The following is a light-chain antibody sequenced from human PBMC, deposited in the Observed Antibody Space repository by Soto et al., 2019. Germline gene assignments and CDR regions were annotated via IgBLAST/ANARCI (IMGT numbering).Light chain of an antibody. Sequence: QSALTQPPSAYGTPRERVTISYSGSSSNIGSNYVYWYQQLPGTAPKLLIYRNNQRPSGVPDRFSGSKSGTSASLAISGLRSEDEADYYCAAWDDSLSGVVFGGGTKVTVL. CDR3: AAWDDSLSGVV. J-gene: IGLJ2*01. V-gene: IGLV1-47*01. CDR1: SSNIGSNY. CDR2: RNN.